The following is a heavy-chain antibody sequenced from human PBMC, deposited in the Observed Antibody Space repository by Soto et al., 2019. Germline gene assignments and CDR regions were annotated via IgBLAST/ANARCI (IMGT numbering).Heavy chain of an antibody. CDR3: ASSRGGGAATAGFDP. CDR2: INAGNGNT. CDR1: GYTFTSYA. V-gene: IGHV1-3*01. D-gene: IGHD2-15*01. Sequence: ASVKVSCKASGYTFTSYAMHWVRQAPGQRLEWMGWINAGNGNTKYSQKFQGRVTITRDTSASTAYMELGSLRSEDTAVYYCASSRGGGAATAGFDPWGQGTLVTVSS. J-gene: IGHJ5*02.